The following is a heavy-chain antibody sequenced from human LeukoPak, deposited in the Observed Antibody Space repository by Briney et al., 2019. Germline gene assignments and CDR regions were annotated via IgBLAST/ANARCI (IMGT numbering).Heavy chain of an antibody. D-gene: IGHD3-3*01. Sequence: SETLSLTCAVYGGSLSGYYWSWIRQPPGKGLEWIGEINHSGSTNYNPSLKSRVTISVDTSKNQFSLKLSSVTAADTAVYYCARHITIFGVVITNWYFDLWGRGTLVTVSS. CDR3: ARHITIFGVVITNWYFDL. V-gene: IGHV4-34*01. CDR2: INHSGST. J-gene: IGHJ2*01. CDR1: GGSLSGYY.